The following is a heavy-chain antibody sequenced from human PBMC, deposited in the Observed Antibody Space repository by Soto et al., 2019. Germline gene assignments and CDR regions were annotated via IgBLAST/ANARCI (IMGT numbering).Heavy chain of an antibody. CDR3: AHRDTNGYYPKTFAD. J-gene: IGHJ4*02. CDR1: GFSLSTSGVG. CDR2: IYGHDDK. V-gene: IGHV2-5*01. D-gene: IGHD3-22*01. Sequence: QITLKESGPTLVKPPETLTLTCSFSGFSLSTSGVGVGWIRQPPGKALEWLTLIYGHDDKRYSPSLKSRLTITKDTSKNQVVLTMTNMAPVDTATYDCAHRDTNGYYPKTFADWSPGTLVTVSS.